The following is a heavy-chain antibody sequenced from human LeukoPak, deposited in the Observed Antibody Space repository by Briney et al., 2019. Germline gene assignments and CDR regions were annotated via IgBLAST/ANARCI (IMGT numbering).Heavy chain of an antibody. CDR2: ISNDGSDI. V-gene: IGHV3-74*01. D-gene: IGHD4-23*01. J-gene: IGHJ4*02. Sequence: GGSLRLSCAASGFTFSYYWMHWVRQAPGKGLVWVSRISNDGSDIRHADFVKGRFTVSRDNAKNTVYLQMDSLRVEDTAVYYCARDMDEDYSGNTLDYWGRGTLVTVSS. CDR1: GFTFSYYW. CDR3: ARDMDEDYSGNTLDY.